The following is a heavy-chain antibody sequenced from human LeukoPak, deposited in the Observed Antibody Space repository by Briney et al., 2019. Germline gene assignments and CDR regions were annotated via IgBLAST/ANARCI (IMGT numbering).Heavy chain of an antibody. Sequence: SETLSLTCAVYGGSFSGYYWSWIRQPPGKGLEWIGEINHSGSTNYNPSLKSRVTISVDTSKNQFPLKLSSVTAADTAVYYCARGGRYSYGYYFRNWFDPWGQGTLVTVSS. J-gene: IGHJ5*02. D-gene: IGHD5-18*01. CDR2: INHSGST. V-gene: IGHV4-34*01. CDR1: GGSFSGYY. CDR3: ARGGRYSYGYYFRNWFDP.